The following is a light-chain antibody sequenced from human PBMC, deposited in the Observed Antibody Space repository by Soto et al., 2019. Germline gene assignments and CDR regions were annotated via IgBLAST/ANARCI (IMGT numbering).Light chain of an antibody. V-gene: IGLV2-11*01. Sequence: QAVVTQPRSVSGSPGQSVTISCTGTSSDVGGYNYVSWYQQHPGKAPKLMIYAVNARPSGVPDRFSGSKSGKTASLTISGLQAEDEADYYCCSYAGSYTYVFGTGTKLTVL. J-gene: IGLJ1*01. CDR3: CSYAGSYTYV. CDR1: SSDVGGYNY. CDR2: AVN.